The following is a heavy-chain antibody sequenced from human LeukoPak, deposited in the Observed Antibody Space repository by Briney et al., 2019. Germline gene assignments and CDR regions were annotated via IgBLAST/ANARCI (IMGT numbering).Heavy chain of an antibody. Sequence: GGSLRLSCVASGFTFSGYSMSWVRQPPGKGLEWVSAITGSGTPTDYADSVKGQFTIFRDNSENTLYLQMSSLRAEDTAVYYCAKRRYDSSGYFDYWGQGTLVTVSS. D-gene: IGHD3-22*01. CDR1: GFTFSGYS. CDR2: ITGSGTPT. J-gene: IGHJ4*02. CDR3: AKRRYDSSGYFDY. V-gene: IGHV3-23*01.